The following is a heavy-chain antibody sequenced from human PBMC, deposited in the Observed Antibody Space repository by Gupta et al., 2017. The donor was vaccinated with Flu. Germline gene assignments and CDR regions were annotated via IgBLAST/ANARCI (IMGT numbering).Heavy chain of an antibody. CDR3: ARDAVAGTVGYFYYYYMDV. Sequence: HWVRQAPGKGLEWVALISYDGSNKYYADSVKGRCTISRDNSKNTLYLQMNSLRGEDTAVYYCARDAVAGTVGYFYYYYMDVWGKGTTVTVSS. V-gene: IGHV3-30*04. J-gene: IGHJ6*03. D-gene: IGHD6-19*01. CDR2: ISYDGSNK.